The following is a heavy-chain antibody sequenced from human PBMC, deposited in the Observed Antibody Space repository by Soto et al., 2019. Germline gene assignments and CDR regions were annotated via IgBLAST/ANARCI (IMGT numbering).Heavy chain of an antibody. Sequence: SETLSLTCTVSGGSVSSGSYYWSWIRQPPGKGLEWIGYIYYSGSTNYNPSLKSRVTISVDTSKNQFSLKLSSVTAADTAVYYCARDWGGYGNWFDPWGQGTLVTVSS. D-gene: IGHD5-12*01. J-gene: IGHJ5*02. V-gene: IGHV4-61*01. CDR2: IYYSGST. CDR3: ARDWGGYGNWFDP. CDR1: GGSVSSGSYY.